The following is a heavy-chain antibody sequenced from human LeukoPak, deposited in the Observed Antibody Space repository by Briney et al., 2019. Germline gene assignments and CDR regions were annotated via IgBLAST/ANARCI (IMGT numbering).Heavy chain of an antibody. CDR2: IIPIFGTA. V-gene: IGHV1-69*05. CDR1: GGTFSSYA. Sequence: GASVKVSCKASGGTFSSYAISWVRQAPGQGLEWMGGIIPIFGTANYAQKFQGRVTITTDESTSTAYMELSSLRSEDTAVYYCARERRDIVVVPAAPNWFDPWGQGTLVTVSS. D-gene: IGHD2-2*01. CDR3: ARERRDIVVVPAAPNWFDP. J-gene: IGHJ5*02.